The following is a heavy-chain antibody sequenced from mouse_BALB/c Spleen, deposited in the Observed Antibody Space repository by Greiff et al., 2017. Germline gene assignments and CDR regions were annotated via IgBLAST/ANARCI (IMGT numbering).Heavy chain of an antibody. D-gene: IGHD2-4*01. Sequence: VQLQQSGAELVKPGASVKLSCTASGFNIKDTYMHWVKQRPEQGLEWIGRIDPANGNTKYDPKFQGKATITADTSSNTAYLQLSSLTSEDTAVYYCARLGLGSAMDYWGQGTSVTVSS. CDR3: ARLGLGSAMDY. CDR2: IDPANGNT. J-gene: IGHJ4*01. CDR1: GFNIKDTY. V-gene: IGHV14-3*02.